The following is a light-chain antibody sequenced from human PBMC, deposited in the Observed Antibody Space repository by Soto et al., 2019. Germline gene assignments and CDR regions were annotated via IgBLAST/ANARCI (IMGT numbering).Light chain of an antibody. CDR1: QSISSW. CDR2: KAS. V-gene: IGKV1-5*03. Sequence: DIQMTQSPSTLYASVGDRVTITCRASQSISSWLAWYQQKPGKAPKLLIYKASSLESGVPSRFSGSGSGTEFTLTISSLQPDDFATYYCQQYNSYPYTFGQGTKLETK. J-gene: IGKJ2*01. CDR3: QQYNSYPYT.